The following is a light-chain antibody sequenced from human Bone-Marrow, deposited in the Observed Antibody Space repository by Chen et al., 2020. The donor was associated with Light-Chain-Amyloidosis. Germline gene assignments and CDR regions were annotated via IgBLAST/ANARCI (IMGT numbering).Light chain of an antibody. CDR1: SSDVGGDNH. J-gene: IGLJ1*01. CDR3: SSYTITNTLV. CDR2: EVT. V-gene: IGLV2-14*01. Sequence: QSALTHPASVSGSPGQSLTTSCLGTSSDVGGDNHVSWYQQPPDKAPKLMIYEVTNRPSWVPDRFSGSKSDNTASLTISGLQTEDEADYFCSSYTITNTLVFGSGTRVTVL.